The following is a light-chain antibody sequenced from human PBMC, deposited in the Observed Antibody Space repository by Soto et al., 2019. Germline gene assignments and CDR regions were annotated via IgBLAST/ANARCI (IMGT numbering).Light chain of an antibody. CDR2: AAS. V-gene: IGKV1-39*01. CDR3: QQAISFPIT. J-gene: IGKJ5*01. Sequence: DVQMTQSPSSLSASVGDRVTITCRASQSVSIYLNWYQQKPGKAPNLLISAASSLHSGVPSRFSGSGSGTDFTLTISSLQPEDFGTYYCQQAISFPITFGQGTRLEIK. CDR1: QSVSIY.